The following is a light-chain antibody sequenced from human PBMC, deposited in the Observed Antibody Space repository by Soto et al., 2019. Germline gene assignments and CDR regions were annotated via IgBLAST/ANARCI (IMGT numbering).Light chain of an antibody. J-gene: IGKJ2*01. Sequence: EIVLTQSPGILSLSPGERATLTCRASQKISTSYFSWYQQRPGQPPRLLMYAASKSANDVPDRFSGSGCGAYFPLTISRVEHEDFVEYYCQQCDTSPLTFGQGTKLEI. CDR3: QQCDTSPLT. CDR1: QKISTSY. V-gene: IGKV3-20*01. CDR2: AAS.